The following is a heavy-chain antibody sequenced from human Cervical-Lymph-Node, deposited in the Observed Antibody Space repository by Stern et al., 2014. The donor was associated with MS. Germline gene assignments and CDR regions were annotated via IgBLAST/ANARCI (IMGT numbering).Heavy chain of an antibody. Sequence: QVQLVQPGDEVKKPGSSVKVSCTSSGGTFSSHGFSWVRQAPGQGLEWMGGLIPRGGRAHYGQKCQGRRAISADEATTTAYMELSNRRSHDAAVYYCARGDDVLTSYPPSALEIWGPGTMVTVSS. J-gene: IGHJ3*02. CDR1: GGTFSSHG. D-gene: IGHD3-9*01. V-gene: IGHV1-69*01. CDR3: ARGDDVLTSYPPSALEI. CDR2: LIPRGGRA.